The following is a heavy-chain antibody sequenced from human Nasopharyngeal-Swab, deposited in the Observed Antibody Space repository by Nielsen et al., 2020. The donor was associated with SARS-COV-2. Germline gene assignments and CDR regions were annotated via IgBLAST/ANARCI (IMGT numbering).Heavy chain of an antibody. V-gene: IGHV1-2*06. D-gene: IGHD6-19*01. Sequence: ASVKVSCKASGYTFTGYYMHGVRQDPGQGLEWMGRINPNSGGTNYAQKFQGRVTMTRDTSISTAYMELSRLRSDDTAVYYCARVLYSSGGWFDPWGQGTLVTVSS. CDR1: GYTFTGYY. J-gene: IGHJ5*02. CDR3: ARVLYSSGGWFDP. CDR2: INPNSGGT.